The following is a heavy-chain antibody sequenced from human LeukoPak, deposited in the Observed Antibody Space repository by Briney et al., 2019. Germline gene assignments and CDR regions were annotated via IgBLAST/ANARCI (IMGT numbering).Heavy chain of an antibody. D-gene: IGHD4-17*01. V-gene: IGHV4-59*01. CDR3: ARVFYGDLLDY. Sequence: SETLSLTCTVSGGSISSYYWSWIRQPPGKGLEWIGYIYHSGSTNYNPSLKSRVTISVDTSKNQFSLKPSSVTAADTAVYYCARVFYGDLLDYWGQGTLVTVSS. J-gene: IGHJ4*02. CDR1: GGSISSYY. CDR2: IYHSGST.